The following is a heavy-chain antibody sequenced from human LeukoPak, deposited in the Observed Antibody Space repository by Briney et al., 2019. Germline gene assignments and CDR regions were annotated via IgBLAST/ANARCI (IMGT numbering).Heavy chain of an antibody. CDR3: ARDLPPGRYDFWSGYVQGMDV. Sequence: GGSLRLSCAASGFTFSSYAMSWVRQAPGKGLEWVANIKEDGSEKYYVDSVKGRFTISRDNAKNSLYLQMNSLRAEDTAVYYCARDLPPGRYDFWSGYVQGMDVWGQGTTVTVSS. D-gene: IGHD3-3*01. CDR1: GFTFSSYA. CDR2: IKEDGSEK. J-gene: IGHJ6*02. V-gene: IGHV3-7*01.